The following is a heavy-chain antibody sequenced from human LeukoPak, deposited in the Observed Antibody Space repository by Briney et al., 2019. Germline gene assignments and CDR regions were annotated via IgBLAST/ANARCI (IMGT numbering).Heavy chain of an antibody. CDR1: GGSISSYY. Sequence: PSETLSLTCTVSGGSISSYYWSWIRQPPGKGLEWIGYIYYSGSTNYNPSLKSRVTISVDTSKNQFSLKLSSVTAADTAVYYCVRASLGAVAGRAFDYWGQGTLVTVSS. D-gene: IGHD6-19*01. CDR2: IYYSGST. V-gene: IGHV4-59*08. J-gene: IGHJ4*02. CDR3: VRASLGAVAGRAFDY.